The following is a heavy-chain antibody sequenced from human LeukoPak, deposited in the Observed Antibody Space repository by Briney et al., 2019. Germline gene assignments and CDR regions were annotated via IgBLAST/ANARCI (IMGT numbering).Heavy chain of an antibody. Sequence: PGGSLRLSCAASGFSISTYAMNWVRQAPGKGLEWVSCISSSSRYIYYADSVKGRFTISRDNAKNSVYLQMNSLRAEDTAVYYCARDVVEVGADEAWGQGTLVTVSS. D-gene: IGHD2-15*01. V-gene: IGHV3-21*01. CDR3: ARDVVEVGADEA. J-gene: IGHJ5*02. CDR2: ISSSSRYI. CDR1: GFSISTYA.